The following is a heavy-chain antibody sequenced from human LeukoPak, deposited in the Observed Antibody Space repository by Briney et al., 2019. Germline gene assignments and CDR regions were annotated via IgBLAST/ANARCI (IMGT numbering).Heavy chain of an antibody. J-gene: IGHJ4*02. V-gene: IGHV3-23*01. CDR2: INGGGGYT. Sequence: GGSLRLSCAASGFTFSDYTMNWVCQAPGKGLEWVSGINGGGGYTYYADSVKGRFTISRDNSKNTLYLQMNSLRAEDTALYFCARRFTYYFDYWGQGTLVTVSS. D-gene: IGHD3-16*01. CDR3: ARRFTYYFDY. CDR1: GFTFSDYT.